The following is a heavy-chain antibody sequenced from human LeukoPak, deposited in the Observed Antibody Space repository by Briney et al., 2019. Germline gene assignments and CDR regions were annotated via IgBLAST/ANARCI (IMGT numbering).Heavy chain of an antibody. J-gene: IGHJ4*02. D-gene: IGHD6-19*01. V-gene: IGHV3-7*01. Sequence: GGSLRLSCAASGFTFSSYWMSWVRQAPGKGLEWVANIKQDGSGKYYVDSVKGRFTISRDNAKNSLYLQMNSLRAEDTAVYSCAAGSGQWLSYWGQGTLVTVSS. CDR2: IKQDGSGK. CDR3: AAGSGQWLSY. CDR1: GFTFSSYW.